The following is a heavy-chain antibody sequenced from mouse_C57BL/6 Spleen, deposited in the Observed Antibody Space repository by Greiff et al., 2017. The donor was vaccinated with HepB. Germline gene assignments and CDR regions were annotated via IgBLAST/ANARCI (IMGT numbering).Heavy chain of an antibody. V-gene: IGHV1-43*01. CDR3: ARYYGSSYWYFDV. CDR2: INPSTGGT. D-gene: IGHD1-1*01. CDR1: GYSFTGYY. J-gene: IGHJ1*03. Sequence: SGPELVKPGASVKISCKASGYSFTGYYMHWVKQSSEKSLEWIGEINPSTGGTSYNQKFKGKATLTVDKSSSTAYMQLKSLTSEDSAVYYCARYYGSSYWYFDVWGTGTTVTVSS.